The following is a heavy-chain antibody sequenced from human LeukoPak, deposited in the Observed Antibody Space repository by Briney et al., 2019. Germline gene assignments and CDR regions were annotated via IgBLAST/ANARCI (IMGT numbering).Heavy chain of an antibody. J-gene: IGHJ3*02. CDR2: IYHSGNT. CDR1: GGSISSSNW. V-gene: IGHV4-4*02. Sequence: SGTLSLTYAVSGGSISSSNWWSWVRQPPGKGLEWIGEIYHSGNTNYNPSLKSRVTISVDKSKNQFSLKLSSVTAADTAVYYCARGLGSGTRAFDIWGQGTMVTVSS. D-gene: IGHD3-10*01. CDR3: ARGLGSGTRAFDI.